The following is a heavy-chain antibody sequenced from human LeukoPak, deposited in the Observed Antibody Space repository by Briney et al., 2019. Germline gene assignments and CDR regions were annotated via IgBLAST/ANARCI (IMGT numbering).Heavy chain of an antibody. V-gene: IGHV4-34*01. CDR1: GGSFSGYY. J-gene: IGHJ4*02. D-gene: IGHD6-6*01. CDR3: ARGPQCSSSSLVINRLGLGY. Sequence: SETLSLTCAVYGGSFSGYYWSWICQPPGKGLEWIGEINHSGSTNYNPSLKSRVTISVDTSKNQFSLKLSSVTAADTAVYYCARGPQCSSSSLVINRLGLGYWGQGTLVTVSS. CDR2: INHSGST.